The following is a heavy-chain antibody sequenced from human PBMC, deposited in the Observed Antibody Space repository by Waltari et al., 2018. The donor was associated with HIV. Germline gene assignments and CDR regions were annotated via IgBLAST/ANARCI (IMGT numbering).Heavy chain of an antibody. CDR3: ARVAYSTSTNWFDP. Sequence: QVQLVQSGAEVKTPGASVKVSCKASGYTFTSFGIRWVRQAPGQGLEWMGWISAYNGNTDYAQKLQGRVTMTTDTSTSTAYMELRSLKSDDTAVYYCARVAYSTSTNWFDPWGQGTLVTVSS. CDR1: GYTFTSFG. J-gene: IGHJ5*02. V-gene: IGHV1-18*01. D-gene: IGHD6-6*01. CDR2: ISAYNGNT.